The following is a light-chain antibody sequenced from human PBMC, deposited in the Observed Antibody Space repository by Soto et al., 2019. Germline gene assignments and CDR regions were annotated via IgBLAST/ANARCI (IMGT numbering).Light chain of an antibody. CDR1: QSLNNYY. CDR3: QHYYPSPPMCT. Sequence: EIVLTQSPGTLSLSPGGRATLSCRASQSLNNYYLAWYQQQPGQPPRLLIYGASNRATGIPGRFSGSGSGTDFTLTISSVEPEDSAVYYCQHYYPSPPMCTFGQGTKLEI. J-gene: IGKJ2*02. V-gene: IGKV3-20*01. CDR2: GAS.